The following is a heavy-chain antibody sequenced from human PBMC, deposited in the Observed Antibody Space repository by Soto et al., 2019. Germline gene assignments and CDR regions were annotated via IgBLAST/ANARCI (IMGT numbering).Heavy chain of an antibody. CDR3: ARGYCSGTSCYAANYYYYMDV. V-gene: IGHV1-2*04. J-gene: IGHJ6*03. CDR2: INPKSGGT. Sequence: ASVKVSCKASGYTFTGYYMHWVRQAPGQGLEWIGWINPKSGGTHSAQKFQGWVTMARDTSTSTAYMELSRLTSDDTDVYYCARGYCSGTSCYAANYYYYMDVWGTGTTVTVSS. D-gene: IGHD2-2*01. CDR1: GYTFTGYY.